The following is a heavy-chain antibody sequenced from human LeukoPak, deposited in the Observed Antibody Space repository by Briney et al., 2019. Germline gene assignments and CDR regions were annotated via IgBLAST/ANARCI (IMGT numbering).Heavy chain of an antibody. V-gene: IGHV3-21*01. CDR3: ARDGSRGNLVTAPDF. CDR1: GFTFSNYG. D-gene: IGHD2-21*02. CDR2: ITSSRIYI. J-gene: IGHJ4*02. Sequence: PGGSLRLSRAASGFTFSNYGMHWVRQAPGKGLEWVSSITSSRIYIYYADSVKGRFTISRDNAKNSLYLQMNSLRAEDTAVYYCARDGSRGNLVTAPDFWGQGTLVTVSS.